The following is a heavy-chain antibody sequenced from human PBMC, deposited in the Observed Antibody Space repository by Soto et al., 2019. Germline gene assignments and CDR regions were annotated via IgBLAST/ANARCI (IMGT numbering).Heavy chain of an antibody. CDR3: ARGPREKSSFLDRLYAAFDI. J-gene: IGHJ3*02. V-gene: IGHV1-69*13. CDR2: IIPIFGTA. D-gene: IGHD3-3*02. Sequence: ASVKVSCKASGGTSSSYAISWVRQAPGQGLEWMGGIIPIFGTANYAQKFQGRVTITADESTSTAYMELSSLRSEDTAVYYCARGPREKSSFLDRLYAAFDIWGQGTMVTVSS. CDR1: GGTSSSYA.